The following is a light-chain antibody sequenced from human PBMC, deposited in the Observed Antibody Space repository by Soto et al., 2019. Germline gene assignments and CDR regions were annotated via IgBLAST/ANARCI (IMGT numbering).Light chain of an antibody. Sequence: DIQMTQSPSSVSASVGDRVTISCRASEDINSRLAWYQQKPGNAPKLLIYAAFILQSGVPSRFSGSGSGTEFTLTISSLQSEDFAVYYCQQYKNWPLFGQGTRLEIK. V-gene: IGKV1-12*01. CDR2: AAF. CDR1: EDINSR. J-gene: IGKJ5*01. CDR3: QQYKNWPL.